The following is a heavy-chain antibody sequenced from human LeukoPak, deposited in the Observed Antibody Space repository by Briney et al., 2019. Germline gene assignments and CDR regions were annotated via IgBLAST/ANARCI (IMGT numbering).Heavy chain of an antibody. CDR2: ISYDGSNK. V-gene: IGHV3-30-3*01. Sequence: GGSLRLSCAASGFTFSSYAMHWVRQAPGKGLEWVAVISYDGSNKYYADSVKGRFTISRDNSKNTLYLQMNSLRAEDTAVYYCARDGLGSSWYLSRLYYYGMDVWGQGTTVTVSS. CDR3: ARDGLGSSWYLSRLYYYGMDV. J-gene: IGHJ6*02. CDR1: GFTFSSYA. D-gene: IGHD6-13*01.